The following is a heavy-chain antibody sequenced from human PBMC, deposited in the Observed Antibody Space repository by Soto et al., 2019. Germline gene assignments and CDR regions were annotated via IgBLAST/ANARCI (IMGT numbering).Heavy chain of an antibody. CDR2: IIPILCTA. CDR1: GGTFSSHA. J-gene: IGHJ4*02. CDR3: ARDMAVAGASSRFDY. D-gene: IGHD6-19*01. Sequence: SVNVSCKASGGTFSSHAISRVRQAPGQGLEWMGGIIPILCTANYAQKFQGGVTIAADKSTSSAYMVLSRLRAEDAAVYCCARDMAVAGASSRFDYWGQGTLVTVSS. V-gene: IGHV1-69*06.